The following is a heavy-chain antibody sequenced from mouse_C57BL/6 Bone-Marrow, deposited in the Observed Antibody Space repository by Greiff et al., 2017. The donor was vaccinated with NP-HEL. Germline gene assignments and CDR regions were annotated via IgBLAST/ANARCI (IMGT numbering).Heavy chain of an antibody. CDR3: ARADGYFYAMDY. D-gene: IGHD2-3*01. V-gene: IGHV5-4*03. CDR1: GFTFSSYA. Sequence: EVKLMESGGGLVKPGGSLKLSCAASGFTFSSYAMSWVRQTPEKRLEWVATISDGGSYTYYPDNVKGRFTISRDNAKNNLYLQMSHLKSEDTAMYYGARADGYFYAMDYWGQGTSVTVSS. CDR2: ISDGGSYT. J-gene: IGHJ4*01.